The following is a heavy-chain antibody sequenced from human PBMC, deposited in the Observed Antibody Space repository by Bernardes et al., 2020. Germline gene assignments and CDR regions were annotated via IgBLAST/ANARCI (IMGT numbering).Heavy chain of an antibody. V-gene: IGHV4-59*01. Sequence: LTLTCTVSGGSISSYYWSWIRQPPGKGLEWIGYIYYSGSTNYNPSLKSRVTISVDTSKNQFSLKLSSVTAADTAVYYCARDFSVEAYNWFDPWGQGTLVTVSS. CDR3: ARDFSVEAYNWFDP. D-gene: IGHD1-1*01. CDR1: GGSISSYY. J-gene: IGHJ5*02. CDR2: IYYSGST.